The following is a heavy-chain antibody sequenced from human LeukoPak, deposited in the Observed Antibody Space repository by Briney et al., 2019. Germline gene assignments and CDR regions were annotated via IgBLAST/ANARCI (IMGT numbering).Heavy chain of an antibody. Sequence: GGSLRLSCAASGFTFDDYAMHWVRQAPGKGLEWVSGISWNSGSIGYADSVKGRFTISRDNAKNSLYLQMNSLRAEDMALYYCAKDIGDGILTGYYNNYFDYWGQGTLVTVSS. CDR2: ISWNSGSI. V-gene: IGHV3-9*03. CDR1: GFTFDDYA. J-gene: IGHJ4*02. CDR3: AKDIGDGILTGYYNNYFDY. D-gene: IGHD3-9*01.